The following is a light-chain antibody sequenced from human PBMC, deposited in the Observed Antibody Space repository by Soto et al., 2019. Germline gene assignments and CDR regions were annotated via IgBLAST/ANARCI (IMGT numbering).Light chain of an antibody. Sequence: EIVMTQSPATLSVSPGERATLSCRASQSVGSNLAWYQQKPGQAPRLLIYGASTRATGIPARFSGSGSGTEFTLTISSLQSEDFAVYYCQQSNNWWTFGQGTKVEIK. CDR3: QQSNNWWT. CDR1: QSVGSN. J-gene: IGKJ1*01. V-gene: IGKV3-15*01. CDR2: GAS.